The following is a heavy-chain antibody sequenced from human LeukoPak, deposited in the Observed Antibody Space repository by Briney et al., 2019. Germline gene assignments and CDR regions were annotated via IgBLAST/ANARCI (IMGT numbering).Heavy chain of an antibody. D-gene: IGHD2-2*01. J-gene: IGHJ3*02. CDR3: ARHEGYYALGDI. CDR1: GYTFSSYW. Sequence: GGSLRLSCKGSGYTFSSYWIGWVRQMPGKGLEWMGIIYPGDSDTRYSPSLQGQVTISVDTSIGTAYLQWSSLKASDTAMYYCARHEGYYALGDIWGQGTMVTVSS. CDR2: IYPGDSDT. V-gene: IGHV5-51*01.